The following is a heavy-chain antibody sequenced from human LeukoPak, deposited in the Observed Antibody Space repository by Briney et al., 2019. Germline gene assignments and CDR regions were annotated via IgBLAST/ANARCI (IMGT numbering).Heavy chain of an antibody. CDR1: GYTFTAYY. J-gene: IGHJ5*02. Sequence: EASVKVSCKASGYTFTAYYMHWVRQAPGQGLEWMGWINPNSGGTDYAQKFQGRVTMTRDTSISTAYMEMSGLRSDDTAVYYCTRVKVAGGSEGFGPWGQGTLLTVSS. D-gene: IGHD3-10*01. V-gene: IGHV1-2*02. CDR3: TRVKVAGGSEGFGP. CDR2: INPNSGGT.